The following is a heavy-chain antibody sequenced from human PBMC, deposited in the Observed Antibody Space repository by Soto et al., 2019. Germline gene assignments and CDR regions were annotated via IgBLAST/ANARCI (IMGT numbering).Heavy chain of an antibody. J-gene: IGHJ4*02. Sequence: PGGSLRLSCAASGFTFSSYWMHWVRQAPGKGLVWVSRINSDGSSTSYADSVKGRFTISRDNAKNTLYLQMNSLRAEDTAVYYCARDVAYLNWDPLHFDYWGQGTLVTVSS. D-gene: IGHD3-16*01. V-gene: IGHV3-74*01. CDR2: INSDGSST. CDR3: ARDVAYLNWDPLHFDY. CDR1: GFTFSSYW.